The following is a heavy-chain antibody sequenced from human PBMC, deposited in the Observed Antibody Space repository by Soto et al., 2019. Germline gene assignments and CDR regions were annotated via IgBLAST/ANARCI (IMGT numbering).Heavy chain of an antibody. CDR1: GGSISSYY. CDR3: ARPSKFSYYGMDV. Sequence: SETLSLTCTVSGGSISSYYWSWIRQPPGKGLEWIGYIYYSGSTNYNPSLKSRVTISVDTSKNQFSLKLSSVTAADTAVYYCARPSKFSYYGMDVWGQGTTVTVS. V-gene: IGHV4-59*01. J-gene: IGHJ6*02. CDR2: IYYSGST.